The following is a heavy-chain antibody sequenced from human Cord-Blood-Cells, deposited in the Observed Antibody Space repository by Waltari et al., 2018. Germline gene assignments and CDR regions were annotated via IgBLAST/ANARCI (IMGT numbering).Heavy chain of an antibody. V-gene: IGHV4-34*01. D-gene: IGHD2-2*01. J-gene: IGHJ3*02. CDR2: INHSGST. Sequence: QVQLQQWGAGLLKPSETQSLTCAVYGGSFSGYYWSWIRQPPGKGLEWIGEINHSGSTNYNPSLKSRVTISVDTSKNQFSLKLSSVTAADTAVYYCARGRYCSSTSCYTNAFDIWGQGTMVTVSS. CDR3: ARGRYCSSTSCYTNAFDI. CDR1: GGSFSGYY.